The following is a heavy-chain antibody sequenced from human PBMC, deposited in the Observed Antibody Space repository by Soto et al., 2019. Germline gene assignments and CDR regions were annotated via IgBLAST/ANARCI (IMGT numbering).Heavy chain of an antibody. Sequence: PGGSLRLSCAASGFTFSSYWMSWVRQAPGKGLEWVSSISSSSSYICYADSVKGRFTISRDNAKNSLYLQMNSLRAEDTAVYYCASGYYYGSGSYYGDAFDIWGQGTMVTVS. CDR1: GFTFSSYW. CDR3: ASGYYYGSGSYYGDAFDI. V-gene: IGHV3-21*01. J-gene: IGHJ3*02. CDR2: ISSSSSYI. D-gene: IGHD3-10*01.